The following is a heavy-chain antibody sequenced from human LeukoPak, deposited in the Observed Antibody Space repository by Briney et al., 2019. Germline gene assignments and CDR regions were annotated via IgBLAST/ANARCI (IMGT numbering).Heavy chain of an antibody. CDR3: ARARHYDSSGYHL. Sequence: GGSLRLSCAASGFTVSSNYMSWVRQAPGKGLEWVSVIYSGGSTYYADSVKGRFTISRHNSKNTLYLQMNSPRAEDTAVYYCARARHYDSSGYHLWGQGTLVTVSS. V-gene: IGHV3-53*04. CDR1: GFTVSSNY. D-gene: IGHD3-22*01. CDR2: IYSGGST. J-gene: IGHJ5*02.